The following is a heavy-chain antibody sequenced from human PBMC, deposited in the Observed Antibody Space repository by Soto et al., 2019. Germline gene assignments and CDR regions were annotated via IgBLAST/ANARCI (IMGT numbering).Heavy chain of an antibody. V-gene: IGHV5-51*01. Sequence: GESLKISCKGSGYSFTSYWIGWVRQMPGKGLECMGIIYPGDSDTRYSPSFQGQVTISADKSISTAYLQWSSLKASDTAMYYCARPQRGYDFWSGYYTAPFDYWGQGTLVTVSS. CDR2: IYPGDSDT. J-gene: IGHJ4*02. D-gene: IGHD3-3*01. CDR1: GYSFTSYW. CDR3: ARPQRGYDFWSGYYTAPFDY.